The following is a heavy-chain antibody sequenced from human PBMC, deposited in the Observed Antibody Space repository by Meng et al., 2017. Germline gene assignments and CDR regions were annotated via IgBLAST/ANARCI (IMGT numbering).Heavy chain of an antibody. CDR2: IGGNSGGT. D-gene: IGHD3-10*01. Sequence: GGSLRLSCAVSGFTFSSYVMSWVRLAPGRGLEWVSGIGGNSGGTYYADSVKGRFTSYRDNSKNTLYLQMNSLRAEDTALYYCAREGDYYGSGSFDYWGQGTLVTVSS. CDR3: AREGDYYGSGSFDY. V-gene: IGHV3-23*01. CDR1: GFTFSSYV. J-gene: IGHJ4*02.